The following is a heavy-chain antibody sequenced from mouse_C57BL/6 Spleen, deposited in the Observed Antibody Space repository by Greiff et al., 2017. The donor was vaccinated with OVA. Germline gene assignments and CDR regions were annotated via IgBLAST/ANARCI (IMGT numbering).Heavy chain of an antibody. CDR3: ARPAQGTTAVGYFDY. Sequence: QVQLQQSGPELVKPGASVKISCKASGYAFSSSWMNWVKQRPGKGLEWIGRIYPGDGDTNYNGKFKGKATLTADKSSSTAYMQLSSLTSEDSAVYVGARPAQGTTAVGYFDYWGQGTTLTVSS. J-gene: IGHJ2*01. CDR2: IYPGDGDT. CDR1: GYAFSSSW. V-gene: IGHV1-82*01. D-gene: IGHD1-1*01.